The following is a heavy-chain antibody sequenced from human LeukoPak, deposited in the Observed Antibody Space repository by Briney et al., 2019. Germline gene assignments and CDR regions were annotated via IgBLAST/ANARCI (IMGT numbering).Heavy chain of an antibody. Sequence: PSETLSLTCSVSGSSIGSGYYWGWIRQPPGKGLEWIGSVYYSGSTYYNPSLKSRVTISVDTSKNQFSLNLSSVTAAETAVYYCARGGSLWFGELLDFWGPGTLVIVSS. V-gene: IGHV4-38-2*01. D-gene: IGHD3-10*01. CDR3: ARGGSLWFGELLDF. J-gene: IGHJ4*02. CDR2: VYYSGST. CDR1: GSSIGSGYY.